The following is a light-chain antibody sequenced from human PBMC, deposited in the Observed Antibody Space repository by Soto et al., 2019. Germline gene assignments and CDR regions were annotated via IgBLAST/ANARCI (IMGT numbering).Light chain of an antibody. V-gene: IGKV1-5*01. CDR1: QSISNR. Sequence: DIQMTQSPSTLSASVGDRVTITCRASQSISNRLAWYQQKPGKAPKVLIYDASSLESGVPSRFSGSGSGTEFILTISSLQPDDFATYWCQHYGGMWAFGQGTKVDIK. J-gene: IGKJ1*01. CDR3: QHYGGMWA. CDR2: DAS.